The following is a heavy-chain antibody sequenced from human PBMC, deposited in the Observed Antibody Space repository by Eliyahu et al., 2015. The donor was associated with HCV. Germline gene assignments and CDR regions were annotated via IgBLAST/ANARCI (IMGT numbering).Heavy chain of an antibody. Sequence: EVQLVQSGAEXKKPGESLKXSXXGSXYXFTSYWIGWVRQMPGKGLEWMGIIYPGDSDTRYSPSFQGQVTISADKSISTAYLQWSSLKASDTAMYYCARLSHGGYYQINGMDVWGQGTTVTVSS. CDR2: IYPGDSDT. CDR3: ARLSHGGYYQINGMDV. CDR1: XYXFTSYW. D-gene: IGHD3-22*01. J-gene: IGHJ6*02. V-gene: IGHV5-51*01.